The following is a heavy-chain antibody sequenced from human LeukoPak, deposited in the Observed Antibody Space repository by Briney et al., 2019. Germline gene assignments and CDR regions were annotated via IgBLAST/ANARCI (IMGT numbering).Heavy chain of an antibody. V-gene: IGHV3-53*04. CDR3: ATTSGNYLLFDY. D-gene: IGHD1-26*01. Sequence: GGSLRLSCAASGFTVSSNYMSWVRQAPGKGLEWVSVIYGGGTTYYADSVRGRFTISGHNSRNTVYLQMNNLRAEDTAVYYCATTSGNYLLFDYWGQGTLVTVSS. CDR1: GFTVSSNY. CDR2: IYGGGTT. J-gene: IGHJ4*02.